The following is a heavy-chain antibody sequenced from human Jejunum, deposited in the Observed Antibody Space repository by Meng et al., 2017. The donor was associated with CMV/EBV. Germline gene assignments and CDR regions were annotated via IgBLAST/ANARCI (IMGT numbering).Heavy chain of an antibody. D-gene: IGHD6-25*01. Sequence: SGFSFSTNGMHWVRQAPGKGLEWVAYIRYDMSTKYYVDSVKGRFTISRDNSKKSLFLQMNNLRGEDTAIYYCAKQADPSAYCFDFWGQGTMVTVSS. J-gene: IGHJ4*02. V-gene: IGHV3-30*02. CDR3: AKQADPSAYCFDF. CDR1: GFSFSTNG. CDR2: IRYDMSTK.